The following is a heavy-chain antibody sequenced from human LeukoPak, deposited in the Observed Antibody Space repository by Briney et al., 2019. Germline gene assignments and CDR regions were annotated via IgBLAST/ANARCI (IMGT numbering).Heavy chain of an antibody. CDR1: GGSISSGGYS. CDR3: AREERDYYDSSGYYEY. Sequence: SETLSLTCAVSGGSISSGGYSWSWIRQPPGKGLEWIGYIYHSGSTYYNPSLKSRVTISVDRSKNQFSLKLSSVTAADTAVYYCAREERDYYDSSGYYEYWGQGTLVTVSS. CDR2: IYHSGST. V-gene: IGHV4-30-2*01. J-gene: IGHJ4*02. D-gene: IGHD3-22*01.